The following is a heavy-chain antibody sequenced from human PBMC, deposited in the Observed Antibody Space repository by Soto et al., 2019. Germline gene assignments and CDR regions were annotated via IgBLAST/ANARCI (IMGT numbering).Heavy chain of an antibody. Sequence: PSETLSLTCTVSGGSISSGGYYWSWIRQHPGKGLEWIGYIYYSGSTYYNPSLKSRVTISVDTSKNQFSLKLSSVTAADTAVYYCARLGRSYGFYWFDPWGQGTLVTVSS. D-gene: IGHD5-18*01. CDR3: ARLGRSYGFYWFDP. CDR2: IYYSGST. V-gene: IGHV4-31*03. CDR1: GGSISSGGYY. J-gene: IGHJ5*02.